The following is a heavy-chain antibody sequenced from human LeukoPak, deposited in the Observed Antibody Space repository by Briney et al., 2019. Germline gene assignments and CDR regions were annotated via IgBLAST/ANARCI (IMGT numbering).Heavy chain of an antibody. CDR3: AREGCSSTSCYAKVFDY. CDR2: IYNSGST. J-gene: IGHJ4*02. CDR1: GGSISSYY. V-gene: IGHV4-59*12. Sequence: SETLSLTCSVSGGSISSYYWSWIRQPPGKGLEWIGYIYNSGSTNYNPALKSRVSISVDTSRNQFSLNLNSVTAADTAVYYCAREGCSSTSCYAKVFDYWGQGTLVTVSS. D-gene: IGHD2-2*01.